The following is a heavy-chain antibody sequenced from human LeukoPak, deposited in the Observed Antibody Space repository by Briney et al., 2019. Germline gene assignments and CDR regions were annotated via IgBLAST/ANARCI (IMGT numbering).Heavy chain of an antibody. CDR2: ISGSGGST. J-gene: IGHJ6*03. D-gene: IGHD1-26*01. V-gene: IGHV3-23*01. Sequence: GGSLRLSCAASGFTFSSYAMSWVRQAPGKGLEWVSAISGSGGSTYYADSVKGRFTISRDNSKNTLYLQMNSLRAEDTDVYYCAKVGGWELLRYYYYYMDVWGKGTTVTVSS. CDR3: AKVGGWELLRYYYYYMDV. CDR1: GFTFSSYA.